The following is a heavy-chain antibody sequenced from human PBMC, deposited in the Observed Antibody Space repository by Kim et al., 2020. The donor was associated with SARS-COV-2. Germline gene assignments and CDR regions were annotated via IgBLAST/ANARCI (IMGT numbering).Heavy chain of an antibody. CDR3: TTDRDTMIVSLRDAFDI. CDR2: IKSKTDGGTT. D-gene: IGHD3-22*01. CDR1: GFTFSNAW. Sequence: GGSLRLSCAATGFTFSNAWMSWVRQAPGKGLEWVGRIKSKTDGGTTDYAAPVKGRFTISRDDSKNTLYLQMNSLKTEDTAVYYCTTDRDTMIVSLRDAFDIWGQGTMVTVSS. V-gene: IGHV3-15*01. J-gene: IGHJ3*02.